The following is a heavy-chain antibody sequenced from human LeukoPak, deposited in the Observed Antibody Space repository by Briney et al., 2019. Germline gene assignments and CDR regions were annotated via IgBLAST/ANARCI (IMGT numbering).Heavy chain of an antibody. V-gene: IGHV5-51*01. Sequence: GESLKISCKGSGYSFTSYWIGWVRQMPGKGLEWMGIIYPGDSDTRYSPSFQGQVTISADKSISTAYLQWSSLKASDTAMYYCASLMTTVTMVQGPGNWYFDLWGRGTLVTVSS. CDR2: IYPGDSDT. CDR3: ASLMTTVTMVQGPGNWYFDL. J-gene: IGHJ2*01. CDR1: GYSFTSYW. D-gene: IGHD4-17*01.